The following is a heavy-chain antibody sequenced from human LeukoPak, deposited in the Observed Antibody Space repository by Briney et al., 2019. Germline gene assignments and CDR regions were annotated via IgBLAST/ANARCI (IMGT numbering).Heavy chain of an antibody. V-gene: IGHV3-21*01. CDR1: GFTFSSYS. Sequence: GALRLSCAASGFTFSSYSMNWVRQAPGKGLEWVSSISSSSSYIYYADSVKGRFTISRDNAKNSLYLQMNSLRAEDTAVYYCARGLHFDWSDYYMDVWGKGTTVTISS. CDR2: ISSSSSYI. CDR3: ARGLHFDWSDYYMDV. J-gene: IGHJ6*03. D-gene: IGHD3-9*01.